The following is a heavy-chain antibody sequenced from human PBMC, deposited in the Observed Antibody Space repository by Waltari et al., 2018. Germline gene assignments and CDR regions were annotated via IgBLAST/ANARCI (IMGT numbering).Heavy chain of an antibody. Sequence: QVQLVESGGGVVQPGGSLRLSWAASGFALSTYGLHWVRQAPGKGLEWVAFIRYDGNIKNYADSVKGRFTISRDNSKNTLSLQVNSLGAEDTAVYYCAKDPYSNYDSYYSYMDVWGKGTTVTISS. CDR1: GFALSTYG. J-gene: IGHJ6*03. D-gene: IGHD4-4*01. CDR2: IRYDGNIK. CDR3: AKDPYSNYDSYYSYMDV. V-gene: IGHV3-30*02.